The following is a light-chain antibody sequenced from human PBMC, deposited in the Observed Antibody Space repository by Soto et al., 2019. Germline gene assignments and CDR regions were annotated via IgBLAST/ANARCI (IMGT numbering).Light chain of an antibody. J-gene: IGKJ4*01. CDR3: QQRTNSPPVT. V-gene: IGKV3-11*01. CDR1: QSVGSY. Sequence: EIVLTQSPATLSLSLGETATLSCRASQSVGSYLAWYQQKPGQAPRLLIYDASTRATGIPARFSGSGSGTDFNLTISSLEPEDFAVYYCQQRTNSPPVTFGGGTKVEIK. CDR2: DAS.